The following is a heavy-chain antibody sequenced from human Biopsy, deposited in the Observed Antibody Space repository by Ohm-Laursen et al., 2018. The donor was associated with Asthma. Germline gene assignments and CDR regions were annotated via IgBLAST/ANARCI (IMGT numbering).Heavy chain of an antibody. CDR3: ARGPEYVRSSGALDY. D-gene: IGHD2-2*01. CDR1: GGTFSSNS. V-gene: IGHV1-69*15. Sequence: SSVKVSCKASGGTFSSNSINWVRQAPGQGLEWMGRISPIFGPTNYAQKFQGRVTISADDSTSTAYMELSSLSSEDTALYYCARGPEYVRSSGALDYWGQGTLVTVSS. CDR2: ISPIFGPT. J-gene: IGHJ4*02.